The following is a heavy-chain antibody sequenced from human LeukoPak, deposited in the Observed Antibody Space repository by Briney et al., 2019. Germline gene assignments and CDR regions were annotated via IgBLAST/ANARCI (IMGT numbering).Heavy chain of an antibody. CDR3: AREGRGSSYGYFYGMDV. CDR1: GYTLTELS. V-gene: IGHV1-24*01. D-gene: IGHD5-18*01. J-gene: IGHJ6*02. CDR2: FDPEDGET. Sequence: ASVKVSCKVSGYTLTELSMHWVRQAPGKGLEWMGGFDPEDGETIYAQKFQGRVTITADKSTSPAYMELSSLRSDDTAVYYCAREGRGSSYGYFYGMDVWGLGTTVTVSS.